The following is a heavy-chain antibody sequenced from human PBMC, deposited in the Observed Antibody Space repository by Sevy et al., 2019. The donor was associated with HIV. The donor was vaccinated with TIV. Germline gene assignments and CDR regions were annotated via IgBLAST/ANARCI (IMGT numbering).Heavy chain of an antibody. CDR3: ARDVYSSGWNFDY. Sequence: GESLKISCAASGFTFSSYWMSWVRQAPGKGLEWVANIKQDGSEKYYVDSVKGRFTISRDNAKNSLYLQMNSLRAEDTAVYYCARDVYSSGWNFDYWGQGTLVTVSS. CDR1: GFTFSSYW. CDR2: IKQDGSEK. V-gene: IGHV3-7*01. J-gene: IGHJ4*02. D-gene: IGHD6-19*01.